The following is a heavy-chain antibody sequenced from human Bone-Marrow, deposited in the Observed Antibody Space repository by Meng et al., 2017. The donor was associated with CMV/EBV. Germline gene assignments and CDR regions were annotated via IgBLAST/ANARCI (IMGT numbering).Heavy chain of an antibody. CDR2: ISGSSTYI. CDR3: ARDSYDSSGYFGY. D-gene: IGHD3-22*01. J-gene: IGHJ4*02. V-gene: IGHV3-21*01. CDR1: RFSFSTSG. Sequence: APSRFSFSTSGMHWVRQAPGKGLEWVSSISGSSTYISYTDSVKGRFTISRDNAKNSLYLQMNSLRAEDTAVYYCARDSYDSSGYFGYWGQGTLVTVSS.